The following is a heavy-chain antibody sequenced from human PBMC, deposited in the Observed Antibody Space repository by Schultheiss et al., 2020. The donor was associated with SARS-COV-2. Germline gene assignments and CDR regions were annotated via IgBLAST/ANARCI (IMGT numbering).Heavy chain of an antibody. CDR1: GGSISSSSYY. V-gene: IGHV4-39*07. CDR3: ARQLDAKYYFDY. D-gene: IGHD6-6*01. CDR2: IYYSGST. J-gene: IGHJ4*02. Sequence: SETLSLTCTVSGGSISSSSYYWGWIRQPPGKGLEWIGSIYYSGSTYYNPSLKSRVTISVDKSKNQFSLKLSSVTAADTAVYYCARQLDAKYYFDYWGQGTLVTVSS.